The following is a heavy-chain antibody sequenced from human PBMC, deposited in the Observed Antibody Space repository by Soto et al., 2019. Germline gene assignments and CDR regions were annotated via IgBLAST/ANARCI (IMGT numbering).Heavy chain of an antibody. CDR3: ARDKDRQQLGGNYYYIMDV. CDR2: IMPVFSTP. D-gene: IGHD3-3*02. CDR1: GGTFRTSA. Sequence: QVQLVQSGAEVKKPGSSVKVSCKTSGGTFRTSAISWARQAPGQGLEWMGGIMPVFSTPDYAQKFQGRVTITADESTGTAYMELSSLRSEDTAVYYCARDKDRQQLGGNYYYIMDVWGQGTTVTVSS. J-gene: IGHJ6*01. V-gene: IGHV1-69*12.